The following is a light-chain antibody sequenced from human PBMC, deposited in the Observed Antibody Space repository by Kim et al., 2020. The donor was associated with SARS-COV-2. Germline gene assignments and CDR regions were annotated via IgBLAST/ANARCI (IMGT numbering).Light chain of an antibody. V-gene: IGKV3-20*01. Sequence: LSPGERATLSCRASQSISSSYLAWYQQKPGQAPRLLLYGVSSRATGIPDRFSGSGSGTDFTLTINRLEPEDFAVYYCQQYDSSPYTFGQGTKLEI. CDR3: QQYDSSPYT. J-gene: IGKJ2*01. CDR1: QSISSSY. CDR2: GVS.